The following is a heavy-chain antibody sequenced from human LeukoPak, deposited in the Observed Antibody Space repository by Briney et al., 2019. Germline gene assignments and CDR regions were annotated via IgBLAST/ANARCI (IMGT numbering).Heavy chain of an antibody. CDR2: IFGSGGST. Sequence: GGSLRLSCAASGFTFSSYGMSWVRQAPGKGLEWVSGIFGSGGSTYYADSVKGRFTISRDNSKNTLYLQMNSLRAEDTAVYYCAKDRLDYGYFDYWGRGTLVTVSS. CDR1: GFTFSSYG. J-gene: IGHJ4*02. V-gene: IGHV3-23*01. CDR3: AKDRLDYGYFDY. D-gene: IGHD4-17*01.